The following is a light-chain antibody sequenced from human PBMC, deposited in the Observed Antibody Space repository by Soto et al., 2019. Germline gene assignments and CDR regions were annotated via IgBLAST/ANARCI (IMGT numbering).Light chain of an antibody. CDR1: QSINGW. CDR3: EQYNHYCA. CDR2: DAS. J-gene: IGKJ1*01. V-gene: IGKV1-5*01. Sequence: DVQMTQSPSTLSASVGDRVTITCRASQSINGWLAWYQQKPGKAPKLLIYDASCLESGVPSRFSGSVSGTEFSLTISSLQPDDFATYYCEQYNHYCAFGQGTTVESK.